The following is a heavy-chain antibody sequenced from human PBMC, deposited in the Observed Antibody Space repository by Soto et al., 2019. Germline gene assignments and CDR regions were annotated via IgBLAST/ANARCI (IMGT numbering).Heavy chain of an antibody. J-gene: IGHJ4*01. Sequence: ASVKASCKASGYSFTSYYMNWVRQAPGQGPEWMGIMNPSGGATTYAPKFQGRVTMTRDTSTSTVYMELSSLRSDDTAIYFCARSLAGGHSYGLVDYWGHGTLV. CDR3: ARSLAGGHSYGLVDY. D-gene: IGHD5-18*01. V-gene: IGHV1-46*01. CDR1: GYSFTSYY. CDR2: MNPSGGAT.